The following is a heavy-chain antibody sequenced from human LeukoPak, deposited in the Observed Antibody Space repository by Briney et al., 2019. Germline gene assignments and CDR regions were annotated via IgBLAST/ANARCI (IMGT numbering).Heavy chain of an antibody. CDR2: ISYDGSNK. Sequence: GGSLRLSCAASGFTFSSYAMHWVRQAPGKGLEWVAVISYDGSNKYYADSVKGRFTISRDNSKNTLYLQMNSLRAEDTAVYYCARDMGIAAAGSEPIVDYWGQGTLVTVSS. V-gene: IGHV3-30-3*01. D-gene: IGHD6-13*01. CDR3: ARDMGIAAAGSEPIVDY. CDR1: GFTFSSYA. J-gene: IGHJ4*02.